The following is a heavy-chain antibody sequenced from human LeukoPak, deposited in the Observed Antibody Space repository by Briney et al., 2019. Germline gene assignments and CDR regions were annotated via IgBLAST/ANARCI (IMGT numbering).Heavy chain of an antibody. CDR3: AKDIGLERHHFDY. J-gene: IGHJ4*02. Sequence: GGSLRLSCAASGFTFSSYAMSWVRQAPGKGLEWVSTISGSGGSTYYADSVKGRFTISRDNAKNSLYLQMNSLRAEDTALYYCAKDIGLERHHFDYWGQGTLVTVSS. D-gene: IGHD1-1*01. V-gene: IGHV3-23*01. CDR2: ISGSGGST. CDR1: GFTFSSYA.